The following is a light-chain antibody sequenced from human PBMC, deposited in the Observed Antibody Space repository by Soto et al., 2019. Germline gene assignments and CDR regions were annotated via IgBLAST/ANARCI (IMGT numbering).Light chain of an antibody. CDR1: QSVSSSY. CDR2: GAS. CDR3: QQYGSSPQIT. J-gene: IGKJ4*01. V-gene: IGKV3-20*01. Sequence: EIVLTQSPGTLSLSPGERATLSCRASQSVSSSYLAWYQQKPGQAPRLLIYGASSRATGIPDRFSGSGSGTDFTLTISRLEPEDFEVYYCQQYGSSPQITFGGGTKVDIK.